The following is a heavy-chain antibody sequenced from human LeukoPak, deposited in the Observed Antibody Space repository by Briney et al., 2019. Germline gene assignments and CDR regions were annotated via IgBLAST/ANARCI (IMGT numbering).Heavy chain of an antibody. V-gene: IGHV3-15*04. CDR2: IASKTDGGTT. J-gene: IGHJ4*02. CDR1: GFTFSSYA. CDR3: TTGIRGD. Sequence: GGSLRLSCAASGFTFSSYAMSWVRQAPGKGLEWVGRIASKTDGGTTDYAAPVKGRFTISRDDSKNTLFLQMNSLKTEDTAVYYCTTGIRGDCGQGTLVTVSS.